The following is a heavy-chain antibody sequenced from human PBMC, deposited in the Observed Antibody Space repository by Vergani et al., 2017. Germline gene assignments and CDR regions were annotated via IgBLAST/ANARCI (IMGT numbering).Heavy chain of an antibody. V-gene: IGHV3-23*01. Sequence: EVQLLESGGGLVQPGGSLRLSCAASGFTFSSYAMSWVRQAPGKGLEWVSAISGIGGSTNYADSVKGRFTISRDTSKNTLYLKMNSLRAEDTAVYYCAKSGGGTSHPWGQGTLVTVSS. CDR2: ISGIGGST. CDR1: GFTFSSYA. J-gene: IGHJ5*02. CDR3: AKSGGGTSHP. D-gene: IGHD2-2*01.